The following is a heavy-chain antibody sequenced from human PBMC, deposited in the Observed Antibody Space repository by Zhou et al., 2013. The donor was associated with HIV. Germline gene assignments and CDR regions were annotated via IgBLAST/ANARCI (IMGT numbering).Heavy chain of an antibody. J-gene: IGHJ3*02. CDR3: ARGIVVVLAYDAFDI. D-gene: IGHD2-21*01. V-gene: IGHV1-2*02. CDR2: INPNSGDA. Sequence: QVQLVQSGAEVKKPGASVKVSCKASGYTFSGYYIHWVRQAPGQGLEWMGWINPNSGDANFAQRFQGRVTMTRDMSVSTTYMEVRGLRSEDTAVYYCARGIVVVLAYDAFDIWAKGQWSPSLQ. CDR1: GYTFSGYY.